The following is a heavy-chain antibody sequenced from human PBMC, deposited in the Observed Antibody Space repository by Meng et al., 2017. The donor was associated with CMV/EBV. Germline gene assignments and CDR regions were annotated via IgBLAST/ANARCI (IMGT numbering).Heavy chain of an antibody. Sequence: GESLKISCAASGFTFSSYGMNWVRQAPGKGLEWVSSISSSSSYIYYADSVKGRFTISRDNAKNSLYLQMNSLRAEDTAVYYCARGGIAARYYGMDVWGQGTTVTVSS. CDR1: GFTFSSYG. CDR2: ISSSSSYI. CDR3: ARGGIAARYYGMDV. D-gene: IGHD6-6*01. J-gene: IGHJ6*02. V-gene: IGHV3-21*01.